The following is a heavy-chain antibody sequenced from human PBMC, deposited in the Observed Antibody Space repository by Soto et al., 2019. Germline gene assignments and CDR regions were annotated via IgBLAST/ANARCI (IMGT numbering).Heavy chain of an antibody. CDR1: GFTVSSNY. Sequence: GDSLKISCXASGFTVSSNYMSWVRQAPGKGLEWVSVIYSGGSTYYADSVKGRFTISRDNSKNTLYLQMNSLRAQDTAVYYCARGQYSSSSPFDYWGQGTLVTVSS. CDR2: IYSGGST. V-gene: IGHV3-53*01. D-gene: IGHD6-6*01. CDR3: ARGQYSSSSPFDY. J-gene: IGHJ4*02.